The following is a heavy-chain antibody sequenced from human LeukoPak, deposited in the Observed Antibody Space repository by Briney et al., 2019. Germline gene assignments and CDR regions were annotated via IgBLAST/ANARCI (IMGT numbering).Heavy chain of an antibody. CDR1: GGSISSSSYY. CDR2: IYYSGST. CDR3: ARHSGDIVVVPAAISLGWFDP. D-gene: IGHD2-2*02. Sequence: PGGSLRPSCTVSGGSISSSSYYWGWIRQPPGKGLEWIGSIYYSGSTYYNPSLKSRVTISVDTSKNRFSLKLSSVTAADTAVYYCARHSGDIVVVPAAISLGWFDPWGQGTLVTVSS. J-gene: IGHJ5*02. V-gene: IGHV4-39*01.